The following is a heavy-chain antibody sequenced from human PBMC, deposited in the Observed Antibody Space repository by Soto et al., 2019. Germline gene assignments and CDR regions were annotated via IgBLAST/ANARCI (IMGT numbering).Heavy chain of an antibody. J-gene: IGHJ3*02. CDR3: ARDLYSTSWYVRAFDM. CDR2: INPTTTTT. V-gene: IGHV1-46*03. D-gene: IGHD6-13*01. Sequence: GSVKVSCKASEYTFSTYSLHWVRQAPGQGLEWMGVINPTTTTTTDAQKFQGRVTMTRDTSTSTVFLELSSLRSEDTAVYYCARDLYSTSWYVRAFDMWGHGTMVTVSS. CDR1: EYTFSTYS.